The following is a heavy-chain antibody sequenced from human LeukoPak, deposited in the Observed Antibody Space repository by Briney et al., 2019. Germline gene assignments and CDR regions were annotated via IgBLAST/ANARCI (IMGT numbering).Heavy chain of an antibody. CDR3: AELGITMIGGV. CDR2: ISSSGSTI. V-gene: IGHV3-48*03. Sequence: PGGSLRLSCEASGFTFSRYGMSWVRQAPGKGLEWVSYISSSGSTIYYADSVKGRFTISRDNAKNSLYLQMNSLRAEDTAVYYCAELGITMIGGVWGKGTTVTISS. CDR1: GFTFSRYG. J-gene: IGHJ6*04. D-gene: IGHD3-10*02.